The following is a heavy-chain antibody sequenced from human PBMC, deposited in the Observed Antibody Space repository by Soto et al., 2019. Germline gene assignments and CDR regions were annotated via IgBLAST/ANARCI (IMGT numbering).Heavy chain of an antibody. CDR3: AKDKYGYSHPAGAFDI. D-gene: IGHD4-4*01. CDR1: GFTFDDYA. CDR2: ISWNSGSI. V-gene: IGHV3-9*01. J-gene: IGHJ3*02. Sequence: GGSLRLSCAASGFTFDDYAMHWVRQAPGKGLEWVSGISWNSGSIGYADSVKGRFTISRDNAKNSLYLQMNSLRAEDTDLYYCAKDKYGYSHPAGAFDIWGQGTMVTVSS.